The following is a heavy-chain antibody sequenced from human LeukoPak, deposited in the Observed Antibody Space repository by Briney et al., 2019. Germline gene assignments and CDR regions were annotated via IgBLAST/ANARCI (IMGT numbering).Heavy chain of an antibody. CDR2: IYYSGST. J-gene: IGHJ4*02. CDR1: GGSISSSSYY. D-gene: IGHD6-19*01. CDR3: ARGAVAYYYFDN. Sequence: SETLSLTCTVSGGSISSSSYYWGWIRQPPGKGLEWIGSIYYSGSTYYNPSLKSRVTISVDTSKNQFSLKLSSVTAADTAVYYCARGAVAYYYFDNWGQGTLVTVSS. V-gene: IGHV4-39*07.